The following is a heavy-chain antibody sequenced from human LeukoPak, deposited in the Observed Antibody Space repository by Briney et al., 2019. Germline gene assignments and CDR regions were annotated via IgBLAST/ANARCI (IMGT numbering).Heavy chain of an antibody. D-gene: IGHD3-10*01. CDR3: VGVETITMVRGASGDV. V-gene: IGHV3-66*02. CDR2: IHSGGRA. J-gene: IGHJ6*04. CDR1: GFSVSSNY. Sequence: GGSLRLTCAASGFSVSSNYMTWVRQAPGKGLEWVSVIHSGGRAYYADSVKGRFTTSRDNSKNTLDLQMNSLSVEDTAVYYCVGVETITMVRGASGDVWGKGTTVTVSS.